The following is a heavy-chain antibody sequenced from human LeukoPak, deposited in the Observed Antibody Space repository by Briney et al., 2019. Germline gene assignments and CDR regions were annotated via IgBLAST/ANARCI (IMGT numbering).Heavy chain of an antibody. V-gene: IGHV3-23*01. CDR3: ATQAGSGSYVFDY. D-gene: IGHD1-26*01. J-gene: IGHJ4*02. CDR1: GFTFSSSA. Sequence: GGSLRLSCAASGFTFSSSAMSWVRQAPGKGLEWVSRISGSGDSTYYADSVKGRFTISRDNSKNTLYLQMNNLRAEDTAVYYRATQAGSGSYVFDYWGQGTLVTVSS. CDR2: ISGSGDST.